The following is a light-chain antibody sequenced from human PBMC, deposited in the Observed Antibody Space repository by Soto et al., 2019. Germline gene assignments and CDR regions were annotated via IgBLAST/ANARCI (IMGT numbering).Light chain of an antibody. CDR3: QSYDSSLSGSV. J-gene: IGLJ7*01. CDR1: SSNIGAGYD. Sequence: QSVLTQPPSVSGAPGQRVTISRTGSSSNIGAGYDVHWYQQLPGTAPKLLIYGNSNRPSGVPDRFSGSKSGTSASLAITGLQAEDEADYYCQSYDSSLSGSVFGGGTQL. V-gene: IGLV1-40*01. CDR2: GNS.